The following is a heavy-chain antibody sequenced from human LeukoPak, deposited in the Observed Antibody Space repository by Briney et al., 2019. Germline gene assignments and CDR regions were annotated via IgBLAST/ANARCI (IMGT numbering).Heavy chain of an antibody. CDR3: ARDRSSSHTSGGYWFDP. Sequence: GRSLRLSCAASGFTFSSYAMHWVRQAPGKGLEWVAVISYDGSNKYYADSVKGRFTISRDNSKNTLYLQMNSLRAEDTAVYYCARDRSSSHTSGGYWFDPWGQGTLVTVSS. CDR2: ISYDGSNK. CDR1: GFTFSSYA. V-gene: IGHV3-30-3*01. J-gene: IGHJ5*02. D-gene: IGHD6-13*01.